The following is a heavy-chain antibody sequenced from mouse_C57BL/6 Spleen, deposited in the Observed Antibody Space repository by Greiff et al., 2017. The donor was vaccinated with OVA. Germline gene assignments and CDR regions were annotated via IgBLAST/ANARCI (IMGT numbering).Heavy chain of an antibody. D-gene: IGHD1-1*02. Sequence: VQLQQSDAELVKPGASVKISCKVSGYTFTDHTIHWMKQRPEQGLEWIGSIYPRDGSTKYNEKFKGKATLTADKSSSTAYMQLNSLTSEDSAVYCCAREGNMESPFAYWGQGTLVTVSA. CDR3: AREGNMESPFAY. J-gene: IGHJ3*01. CDR1: GYTFTDHT. V-gene: IGHV1-78*01. CDR2: IYPRDGST.